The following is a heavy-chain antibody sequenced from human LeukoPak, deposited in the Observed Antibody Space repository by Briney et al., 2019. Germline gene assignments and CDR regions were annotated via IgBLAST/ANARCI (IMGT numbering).Heavy chain of an antibody. V-gene: IGHV4-4*07. CDR1: GGSISSYY. D-gene: IGHD3-22*01. CDR2: IYTSGST. J-gene: IGHJ4*02. CDR3: AREGDSSGYYYGVDY. Sequence: TSEALSLTCTVSGGSISSYYWSWIRQPAGKGLEWIGRIYTSGSTNYNPSLKSRVTMSVDTSKNQFSLKLSSVTAADTAVYYCAREGDSSGYYYGVDYWGQGTLVTVSS.